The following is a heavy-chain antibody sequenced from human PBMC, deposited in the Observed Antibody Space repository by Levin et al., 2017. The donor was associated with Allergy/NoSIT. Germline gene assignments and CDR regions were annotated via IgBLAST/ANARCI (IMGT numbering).Heavy chain of an antibody. J-gene: IGHJ6*03. CDR3: ARDPHGSYPYYMDV. V-gene: IGHV4-59*01. D-gene: IGHD3-16*01. Sequence: YNPSLKSRATISVDPSKNQFSLNLNSVTAADAAVYYCARDPHGSYPYYMDVWGKGTTVTVSS.